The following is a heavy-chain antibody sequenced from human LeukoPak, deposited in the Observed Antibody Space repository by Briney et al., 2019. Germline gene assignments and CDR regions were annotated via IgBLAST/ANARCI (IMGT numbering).Heavy chain of an antibody. CDR2: IKKDGSEK. CDR1: GFTFSSYA. V-gene: IGHV3-7*01. CDR3: ARDAGGMPDF. Sequence: PGRSLRLSCAASGFTFSSYAMHWVRQAPGKGLEWVANIKKDGSEKYYVDSVKGRFTISRDNAKNSLYLQMNSMRLEDTAVYYCARDAGGMPDFWGLGTLVTVSS. J-gene: IGHJ4*02. D-gene: IGHD2-2*01.